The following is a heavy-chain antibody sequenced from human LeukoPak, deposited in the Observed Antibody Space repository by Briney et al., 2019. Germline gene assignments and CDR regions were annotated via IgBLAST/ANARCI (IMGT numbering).Heavy chain of an antibody. CDR3: ARVQAAGDGYYFDF. D-gene: IGHD7-27*01. CDR2: ISHSGST. J-gene: IGHJ4*02. Sequence: PSETLSLTCAVYGGSFNNYYWSWIRQPPGKGLEWIGEISHSGSTNYNPSLKSRVTISADTSKNQFSLKLTSVSAADTAVYYCARVQAAGDGYYFDFWGQGTLVTVSS. CDR1: GGSFNNYY. V-gene: IGHV4-34*01.